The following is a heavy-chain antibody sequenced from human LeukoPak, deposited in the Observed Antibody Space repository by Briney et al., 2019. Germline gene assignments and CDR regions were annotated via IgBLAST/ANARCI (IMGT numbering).Heavy chain of an antibody. CDR3: TTDRYYDNSELQFQH. CDR2: IKRETDGGTI. J-gene: IGHJ1*01. CDR1: GFTLNNAW. Sequence: KTGGSLRLSCAASGFTLNNAWMSWVRQAPGKGLEWLGRIKRETDGGTIDYAAPVKGRFTISRDDSRNTLYLQMDRLKIEDTAVYYCTTDRYYDNSELQFQHWGQGTLVTVSS. V-gene: IGHV3-15*01. D-gene: IGHD3-22*01.